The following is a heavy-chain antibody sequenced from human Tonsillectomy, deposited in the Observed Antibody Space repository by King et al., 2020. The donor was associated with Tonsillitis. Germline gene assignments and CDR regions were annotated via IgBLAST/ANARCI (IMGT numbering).Heavy chain of an antibody. CDR2: ITPIFGPA. J-gene: IGHJ6*03. CDR3: ARKRSGYDLGYYYYYMDV. D-gene: IGHD3-3*01. V-gene: IGHV1-69*01. Sequence: QLVPSGAEVKKPGSSVNVSCKTSGGTFKSYTINWVRQAPGQGLEWVGGITPIFGPAKYAQKFQDRVTMTADESTSTAYLELSSLTSEDTAVYYCARKRSGYDLGYYYYYMDVWGTGTTVTVSS. CDR1: GGTFKSYT.